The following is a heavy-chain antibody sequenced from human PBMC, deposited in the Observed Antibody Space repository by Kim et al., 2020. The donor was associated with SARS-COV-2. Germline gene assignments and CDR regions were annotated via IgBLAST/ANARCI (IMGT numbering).Heavy chain of an antibody. J-gene: IGHJ4*02. V-gene: IGHV3-21*01. Sequence: GGSLRLSCAASGFTFSSYSMNWVRQAPGKGLEWVSSISSSSSYIYYADSVKGRFTISRDNAKNSLYLQMNSLRAEDTAVYYCARDNSNYVPFFWRGGPFDYWGQGTLVTVSS. CDR1: GFTFSSYS. CDR3: ARDNSNYVPFFWRGGPFDY. D-gene: IGHD3-3*01. CDR2: ISSSSSYI.